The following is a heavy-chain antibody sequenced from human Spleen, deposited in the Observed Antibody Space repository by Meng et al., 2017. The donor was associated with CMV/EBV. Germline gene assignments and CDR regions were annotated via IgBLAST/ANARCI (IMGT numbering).Heavy chain of an antibody. CDR2: IKSKTDGGTT. CDR1: GITVSSSY. J-gene: IGHJ3*02. Sequence: GESLKISCAASGITVSSSYMNWVRQAPGKGLEWVGRIKSKTDGGTTDYAAPVKGRFTISRDDSKNTLYLQMNSLKTEDTAVYYCTTSSSGHTPGIWGQGTMVTVSS. D-gene: IGHD3-22*01. V-gene: IGHV3-15*01. CDR3: TTSSSGHTPGI.